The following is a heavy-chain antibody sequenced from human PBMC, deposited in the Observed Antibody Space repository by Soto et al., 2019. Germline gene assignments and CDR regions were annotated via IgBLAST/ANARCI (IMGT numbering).Heavy chain of an antibody. V-gene: IGHV5-51*01. Sequence: GESLKISCKTSGYSFTNYWIAWVRRMPGKGLEWMGIIYPGDSNIRYSPSFQGQVTISVDKSTSTAYLQWSSLKASDTAIYYCARQGRPTYGGNWLDTWGHGTPVPVS. D-gene: IGHD4-17*01. CDR2: IYPGDSNI. CDR1: GYSFTNYW. CDR3: ARQGRPTYGGNWLDT. J-gene: IGHJ5*01.